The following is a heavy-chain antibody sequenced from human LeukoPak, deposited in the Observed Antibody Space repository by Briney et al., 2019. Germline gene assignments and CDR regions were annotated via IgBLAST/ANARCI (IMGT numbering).Heavy chain of an antibody. V-gene: IGHV1-18*01. CDR1: GYTFTSYG. J-gene: IGHJ5*02. CDR3: ARDLIRSDSNSWQGDAWFDP. Sequence: ASVKVSCKASGYTFTSYGISWVRQAPGQGLEWMGWISAYNGNTNYAQKLQGRVTMTTDTSTSTAYMELRSLRSDDTAVYYCARDLIRSDSNSWQGDAWFDPWGQGTLVTVSS. D-gene: IGHD6-13*01. CDR2: ISAYNGNT.